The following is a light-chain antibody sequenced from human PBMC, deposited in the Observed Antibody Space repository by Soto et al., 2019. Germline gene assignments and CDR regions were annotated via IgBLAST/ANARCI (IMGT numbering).Light chain of an antibody. CDR1: SSDVGGYDY. CDR2: DVS. J-gene: IGLJ1*01. V-gene: IGLV2-11*01. Sequence: QSVLTQPRSVSGSPGQSVTISCTGTSSDVGGYDYVSWYRQHPGKAPKLMISDVSKRPSGVPDRFSGSKSGNTASLIISGLQAEDEADYYCCSYAGSYDYVFGTGTKVTVL. CDR3: CSYAGSYDYV.